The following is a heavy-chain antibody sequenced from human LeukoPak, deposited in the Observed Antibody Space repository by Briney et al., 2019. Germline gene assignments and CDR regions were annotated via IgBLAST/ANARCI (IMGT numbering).Heavy chain of an antibody. D-gene: IGHD4-17*01. CDR1: GGSISSGGYS. CDR2: IYHSGST. CDR3: ARGFYGDYANWFDP. V-gene: IGHV4-30-2*01. J-gene: IGHJ5*02. Sequence: PSETLSLTCTVSGGSISSGGYSWSWIRQPPGKGLEWIGYIYHSGSTYYNPSLKSRVTISVDRSKNQFSLKLSSVTAADTAVYYCARGFYGDYANWFDPWGQGTLVTVSS.